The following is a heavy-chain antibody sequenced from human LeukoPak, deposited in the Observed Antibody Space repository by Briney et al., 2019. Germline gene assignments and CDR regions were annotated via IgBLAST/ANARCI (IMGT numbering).Heavy chain of an antibody. CDR2: ISSSSSYI. J-gene: IGHJ4*02. D-gene: IGHD5-18*01. CDR3: ARDINTAMVSAPFDY. V-gene: IGHV3-21*01. CDR1: GFTFSSYS. Sequence: GGSLRLSCAASGFTFSSYSMNWVRQAPGKGLEWVPSISSSSSYIYYADSVKGRFTISRDNAKNPLYLQMNSLRAEDTAVYYCARDINTAMVSAPFDYWGQGTLVTVSS.